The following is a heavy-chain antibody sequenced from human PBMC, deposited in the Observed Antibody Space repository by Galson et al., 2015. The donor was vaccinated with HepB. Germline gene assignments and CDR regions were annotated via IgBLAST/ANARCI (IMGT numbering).Heavy chain of an antibody. Sequence: SLRLSCAASGFSFDGYGMHWVRQPPGKGLEWVSSISWNSGYAAYADSVKGRFTISRDNAKNSLFLQMNSLRAEDTAFYYCAKDSGYSSHWPISFDIWGQGTMVTVSS. CDR2: ISWNSGYA. CDR3: AKDSGYSSHWPISFDI. J-gene: IGHJ3*02. D-gene: IGHD6-19*01. CDR1: GFSFDGYG. V-gene: IGHV3-9*01.